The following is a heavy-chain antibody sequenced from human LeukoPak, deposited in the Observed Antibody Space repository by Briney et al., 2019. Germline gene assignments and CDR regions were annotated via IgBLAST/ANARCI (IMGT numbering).Heavy chain of an antibody. Sequence: GGSLRLSCAASGFTFSSYGMHWVRQAPGKGLEWVAVIWYDGSNKYYADSVKGRFTISRDNSKNTLYLQMSSLRAEDTAVYYCAKDVTTGTLALDYWGQGTLVTVSS. CDR2: IWYDGSNK. D-gene: IGHD1-1*01. CDR1: GFTFSSYG. CDR3: AKDVTTGTLALDY. V-gene: IGHV3-33*06. J-gene: IGHJ4*02.